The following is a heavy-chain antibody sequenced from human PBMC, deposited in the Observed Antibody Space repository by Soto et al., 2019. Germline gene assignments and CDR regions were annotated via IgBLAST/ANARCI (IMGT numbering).Heavy chain of an antibody. D-gene: IGHD6-19*01. Sequence: QVTLKESGPVLVKPTETLTLRCTVSGLSITDSEMGVSWIRQPPGQPLEWLAHIDSSGEKSYRTFLKSRLANSKDTSKSQIVLTMTNMDPADTATYDCARTHLAVAVSPWFDPWGQGIPVTVSS. CDR1: GLSITDSEMG. CDR2: IDSSGEK. J-gene: IGHJ5*02. CDR3: ARTHLAVAVSPWFDP. V-gene: IGHV2-26*01.